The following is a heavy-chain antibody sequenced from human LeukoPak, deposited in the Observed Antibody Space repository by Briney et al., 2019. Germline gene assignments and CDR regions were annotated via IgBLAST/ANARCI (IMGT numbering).Heavy chain of an antibody. CDR1: GFTFSTYA. V-gene: IGHV3-23*01. CDR2: ISASGVST. CDR3: AKGGSSGWYEHIDY. Sequence: GGSLRLSCAASGFTFSTYAISWVRQAPGKELEWVSAISASGVSTYYADSVKGRFTITRDISKNTLYLQMNSLRADDTAVYYCAKGGSSGWYEHIDYWGQGTLVTVSS. D-gene: IGHD6-19*01. J-gene: IGHJ4*02.